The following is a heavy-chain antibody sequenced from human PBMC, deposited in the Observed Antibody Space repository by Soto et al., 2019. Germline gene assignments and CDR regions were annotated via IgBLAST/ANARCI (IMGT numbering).Heavy chain of an antibody. D-gene: IGHD3-22*01. Sequence: SVKVSCKASGGTFSKYAIDWVRQAPGQGLEWMGGIIPLFGTAKYAQKFQGRVTITADEVTSTAYMELSSLRSEDTAVYYCARQFDYDTSGYYYTYWGQGTLVTVSS. CDR3: ARQFDYDTSGYYYTY. J-gene: IGHJ4*02. CDR2: IIPLFGTA. CDR1: GGTFSKYA. V-gene: IGHV1-69*13.